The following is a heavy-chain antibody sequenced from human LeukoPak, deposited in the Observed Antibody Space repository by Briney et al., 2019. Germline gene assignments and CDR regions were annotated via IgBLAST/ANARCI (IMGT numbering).Heavy chain of an antibody. J-gene: IGHJ6*02. CDR3: ARGHAGRWLQVYYYYYGMDV. Sequence: ASVKVSCKASGYTFTSYDINWVRQATGQGLEWMGWMNPNSGNTGYVQKFQGRVTMTRNTSISTAYMELSSLRSEDTAVYYCARGHAGRWLQVYYYYYGMDVWGQGTTVTVSS. CDR1: GYTFTSYD. D-gene: IGHD6-19*01. V-gene: IGHV1-8*01. CDR2: MNPNSGNT.